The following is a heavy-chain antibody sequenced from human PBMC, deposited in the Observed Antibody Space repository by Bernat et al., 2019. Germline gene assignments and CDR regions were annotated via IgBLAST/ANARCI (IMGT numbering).Heavy chain of an antibody. V-gene: IGHV3-7*03. D-gene: IGHD3-22*01. Sequence: EVQLVESGGGLVQPGGCLRLSCGVSGITFSNYWMSWVRQAPGKGLEWVANINQDGSEKNYADSVKGRFTSSRDNAKKSLYVQMNSLRAEDTAVYYCAREGGSGYSLDYWGQGALVTVSS. CDR3: AREGGSGYSLDY. CDR2: INQDGSEK. CDR1: GITFSNYW. J-gene: IGHJ4*02.